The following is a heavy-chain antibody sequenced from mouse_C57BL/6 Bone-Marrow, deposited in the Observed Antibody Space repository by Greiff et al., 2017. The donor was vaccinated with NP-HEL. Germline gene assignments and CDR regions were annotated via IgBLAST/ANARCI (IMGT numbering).Heavy chain of an antibody. CDR1: GYTFTSYW. J-gene: IGHJ3*01. CDR2: IDPSDSET. Sequence: QVQLQQPGAELVRPGSSVKLSCKASGYTFTSYWMHWVKQRPIQGLDWIGNIDPSDSETHYNQNFKDKATLTVDKSSSTAYLQLSSLTSEDSAVYYCAREGVAYGGPGTLVTVTA. CDR3: AREGVAY. V-gene: IGHV1-52*01.